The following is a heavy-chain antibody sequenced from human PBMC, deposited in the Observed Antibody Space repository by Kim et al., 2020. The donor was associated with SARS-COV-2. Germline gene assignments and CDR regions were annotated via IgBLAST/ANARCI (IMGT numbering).Heavy chain of an antibody. J-gene: IGHJ5*02. CDR2: MKSDGSST. Sequence: GGSLRLSCAASGFTFSGYWMHWVRQTPGKGLVWVSRMKSDGSSTSYADSVKGRFTISRDNAKNTLYLQMNNLRAEDTAVYYCTKSDWFDPWGQGTLVTVSS. V-gene: IGHV3-74*01. CDR3: TKSDWFDP. CDR1: GFTFSGYW.